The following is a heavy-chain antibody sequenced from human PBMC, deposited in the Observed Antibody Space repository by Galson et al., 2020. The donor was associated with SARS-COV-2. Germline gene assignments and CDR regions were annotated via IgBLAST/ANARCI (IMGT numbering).Heavy chain of an antibody. D-gene: IGHD6-19*01. Sequence: GGSLRLSCVASGFPFSAFGMHWVRQAPGKGLEWLALLWYDESNQYYADSVKGRFTISRDISKNTLYLEMNSLRAEDTAVYYCARNPVAGTGGDWFDTWGQGTQVTVSS. CDR1: GFPFSAFG. CDR2: LWYDESNQ. CDR3: ARNPVAGTGGDWFDT. V-gene: IGHV3-33*01. J-gene: IGHJ5*02.